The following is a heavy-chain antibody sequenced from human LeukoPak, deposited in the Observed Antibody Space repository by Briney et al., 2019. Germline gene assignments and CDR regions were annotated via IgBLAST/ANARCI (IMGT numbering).Heavy chain of an antibody. J-gene: IGHJ5*02. CDR2: ISGSGGST. CDR1: GFTFSSYA. V-gene: IGHV3-23*01. CDR3: ARDFAAPDDDLIDDWFDP. Sequence: GGSLRLSCAASGFTFSSYAMSWVRQAPGKGLEWVSAISGSGGSTYYADSVKGRFTISRDNSKNTLYLQMNSLRAEDTAVYYCARDFAAPDDDLIDDWFDPWGQGTLVTVSS. D-gene: IGHD1-1*01.